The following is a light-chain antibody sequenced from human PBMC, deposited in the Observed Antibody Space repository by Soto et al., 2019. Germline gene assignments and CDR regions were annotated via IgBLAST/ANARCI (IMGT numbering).Light chain of an antibody. CDR3: QQRRVWPLT. V-gene: IGKV3-11*01. Sequence: VLTQSPAILSLSPGERATLSCSASQSVSNYLAWYQQRPGQAPRLLIYDSSNRATGVPARFSASGSGTDFTLTIISLEPEDFAVYYCQQRRVWPLTFGGGTKVEIK. J-gene: IGKJ4*01. CDR1: QSVSNY. CDR2: DSS.